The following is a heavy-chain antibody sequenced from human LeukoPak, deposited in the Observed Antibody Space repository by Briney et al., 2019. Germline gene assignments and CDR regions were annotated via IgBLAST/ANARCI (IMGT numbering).Heavy chain of an antibody. D-gene: IGHD6-19*01. CDR3: ARGGWAYRYFDL. Sequence: GGSLRLSCAASGFTFSSYAMHWVRQAPGKGLEYVSATSSNGGSTYYANSVKGRFTISRDNSKNTLYLQMGSLRAEDMAVYYCARGGWAYRYFDLWGRGTLVTVSS. CDR2: TSSNGGST. J-gene: IGHJ2*01. V-gene: IGHV3-64*01. CDR1: GFTFSSYA.